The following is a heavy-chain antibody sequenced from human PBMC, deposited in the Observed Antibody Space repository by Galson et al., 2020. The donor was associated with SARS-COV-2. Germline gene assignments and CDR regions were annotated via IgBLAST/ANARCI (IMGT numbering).Heavy chain of an antibody. D-gene: IGHD2-15*01. Sequence: GESLKISCLVSEFTFNTYSIGWVRQSPEKGLEWVSLIGLDEKTFYSDSVRGRFTIARDNSRNTVFLQMNRLRDDDTALYYCATKGFCRGQICHRQFDYWSQGTQVTVSS. CDR2: IGLDEKT. V-gene: IGHV3-23*01. CDR3: ATKGFCRGQICHRQFDY. J-gene: IGHJ4*02. CDR1: EFTFNTYS.